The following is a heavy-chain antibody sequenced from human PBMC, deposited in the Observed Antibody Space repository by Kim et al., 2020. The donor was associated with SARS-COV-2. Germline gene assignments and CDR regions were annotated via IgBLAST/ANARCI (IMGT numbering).Heavy chain of an antibody. V-gene: IGHV1-3*01. Sequence: ASVKVSCKASGYTFTSYAMHWVRQAPGQRLEWMGWINAGNGNTKYSQKFQGRVTITRDTSASTAYMELSSLRSEDTAVYYCAREGYATTVTTPMSYYYGMDVWGQGTTVTVSS. D-gene: IGHD4-17*01. CDR2: INAGNGNT. CDR1: GYTFTSYA. J-gene: IGHJ6*02. CDR3: AREGYATTVTTPMSYYYGMDV.